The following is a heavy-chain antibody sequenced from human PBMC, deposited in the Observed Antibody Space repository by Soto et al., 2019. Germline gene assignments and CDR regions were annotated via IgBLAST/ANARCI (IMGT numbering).Heavy chain of an antibody. Sequence: GSLRLPCAASVFIVSSNYMSWVRQAPGQGLEWVSVIYSDGSTHYTDSVKDRFIISRDISKNTLYLQMNSLRAEDTAVYYCARARYDSSGYYFDYWGQGALVTVSS. D-gene: IGHD3-22*01. CDR3: ARARYDSSGYYFDY. CDR1: VFIVSSNY. V-gene: IGHV3-53*01. J-gene: IGHJ4*02. CDR2: IYSDGST.